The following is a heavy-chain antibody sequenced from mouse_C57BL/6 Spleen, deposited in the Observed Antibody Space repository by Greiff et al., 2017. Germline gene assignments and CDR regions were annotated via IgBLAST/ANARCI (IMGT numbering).Heavy chain of an antibody. CDR2: IAPSDSYT. Sequence: QVQLQQPGAELVMPGASVKLSCKASGYTFTSYWMHWVKQRPGQGLEWIGEIAPSDSYTNYNQKFKGKSTLTVDKSSSTAYMQLSSLTSEDSAVYYCARWATTVEDWYFDVWGTGTTVTVSS. J-gene: IGHJ1*03. V-gene: IGHV1-69*01. CDR3: ARWATTVEDWYFDV. D-gene: IGHD1-1*01. CDR1: GYTFTSYW.